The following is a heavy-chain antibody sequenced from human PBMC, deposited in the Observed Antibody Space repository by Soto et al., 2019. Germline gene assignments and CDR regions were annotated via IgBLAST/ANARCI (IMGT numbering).Heavy chain of an antibody. J-gene: IGHJ6*03. Sequence: EVQLAESGGGLAQPGGSLRLPCAASGFTLSGYAMDWVRQAPGRGREYVSGISSNGVGTYYANSVQGRFTISRDNSKNTVYLQMGSLRPEDMAVYYCARRARPDFYYMDVWGKGTTVTVSS. V-gene: IGHV3-64*01. CDR2: ISSNGVGT. CDR1: GFTLSGYA. D-gene: IGHD6-6*01. CDR3: ARRARPDFYYMDV.